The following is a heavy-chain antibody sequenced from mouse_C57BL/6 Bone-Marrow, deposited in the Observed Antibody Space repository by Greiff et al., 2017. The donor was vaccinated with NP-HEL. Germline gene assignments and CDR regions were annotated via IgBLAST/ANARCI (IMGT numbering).Heavy chain of an antibody. V-gene: IGHV1-82*01. J-gene: IGHJ1*03. Sequence: VQLQQSGPELVKPGASVKISCKASGYAFSSSWMNWVKQRPGKGLEWIGRIYPGDGDTNYNGKFKGKATLTADKSSSTAYMQLSSLTSEDSAVYFCARFLLLYFDVWGTGTTVTVSS. CDR3: ARFLLLYFDV. CDR2: IYPGDGDT. D-gene: IGHD2-10*01. CDR1: GYAFSSSW.